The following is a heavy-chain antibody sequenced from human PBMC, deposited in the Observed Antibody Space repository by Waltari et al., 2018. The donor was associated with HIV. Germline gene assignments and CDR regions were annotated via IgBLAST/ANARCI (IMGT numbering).Heavy chain of an antibody. CDR3: ARGGFYGSGSKVN. D-gene: IGHD3-10*01. CDR1: VFTFSSSW. Sequence: EGQLVEAGGGLVQPGGSMRLSCAASVFTFSSSWTSWVRKAPGKGLEWAANIKQDGSEKYYVDSVNGRFTISRDNAENSLYLQMHSLRAEDTAVYYCARGGFYGSGSKVNWGQGTLVTVSS. J-gene: IGHJ4*02. V-gene: IGHV3-7*04. CDR2: IKQDGSEK.